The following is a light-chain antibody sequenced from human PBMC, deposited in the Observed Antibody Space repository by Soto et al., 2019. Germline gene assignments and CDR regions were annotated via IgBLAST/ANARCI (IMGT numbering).Light chain of an antibody. CDR3: QSYDSRLRL. CDR1: SSNIGAGYD. CDR2: GNI. Sequence: QSVLTQPPSVSGAPGQRVTISCTGSSSNIGAGYDVHWYQQLPGTAPKLLIYGNINRPSGVPDRFSGSTSGTSASLAITGLQAEDEADYYCQSYDSRLRLFGGGTKLTVL. J-gene: IGLJ2*01. V-gene: IGLV1-40*01.